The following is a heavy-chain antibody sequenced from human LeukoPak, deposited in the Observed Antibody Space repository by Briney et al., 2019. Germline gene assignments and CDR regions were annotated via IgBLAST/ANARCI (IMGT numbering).Heavy chain of an antibody. CDR3: AKAPYSSGWYAGIHFDH. Sequence: GGSLRLSCAASGFTFSSYAMSWVRQAPGKGLEWVSAISGSGGSTYYADSVKGRFTISRDNSKNTLYLQMNSLRAEDTAVYYCAKAPYSSGWYAGIHFDHWRQGPLLRVPS. V-gene: IGHV3-23*01. CDR1: GFTFSSYA. CDR2: ISGSGGST. D-gene: IGHD6-19*01. J-gene: IGHJ4*02.